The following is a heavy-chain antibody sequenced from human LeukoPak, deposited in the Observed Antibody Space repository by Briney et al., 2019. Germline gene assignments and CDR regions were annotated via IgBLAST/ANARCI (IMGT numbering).Heavy chain of an antibody. D-gene: IGHD6-19*01. CDR3: ARDLAVAGSDFYYYYGMDV. J-gene: IGHJ6*02. V-gene: IGHV3-30-3*01. CDR1: GFSFSSYA. Sequence: GGSLRLSCAASGFSFSSYAIHWVRQAPGKGLEWVAVISYDGSNKYYADSVKGRFTISRDNSKNTLYLQMNSLRAEDTAVYYCARDLAVAGSDFYYYYGMDVWGQGTTVTVSS. CDR2: ISYDGSNK.